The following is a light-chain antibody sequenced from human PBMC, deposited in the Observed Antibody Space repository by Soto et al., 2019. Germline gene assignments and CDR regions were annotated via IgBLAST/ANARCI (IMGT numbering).Light chain of an antibody. CDR3: QHYGNSPYT. V-gene: IGKV3-20*01. CDR1: QSVSSNY. Sequence: EIVLTQSPGTLSLSPGERVTLSCRASQSVSSNYLAWYQHQPRQAPRLLIYAVSTSATGVPGRFSGSGSGTEFTLIVSRLESEDVAVYYCQHYGNSPYTFGQGTKLEI. CDR2: AVS. J-gene: IGKJ2*01.